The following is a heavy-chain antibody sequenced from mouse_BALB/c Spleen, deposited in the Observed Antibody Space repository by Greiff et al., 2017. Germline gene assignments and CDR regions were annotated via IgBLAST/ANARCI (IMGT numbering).Heavy chain of an antibody. CDR3: AKMGPGSGSSYAMDY. Sequence: QVQLQQSGAELVRPGVSVKISCKGSGYTFTDYAMHWVKQSHAKSLEWIGVIRTYYGDASYNQKFKGKATMTVDKSSSTAYMELARLTSEDSAIYYCAKMGPGSGSSYAMDYWGQGTSVTVSS. CDR2: IRTYYGDA. CDR1: GYTFTDYA. V-gene: IGHV1S137*01. D-gene: IGHD1-1*01. J-gene: IGHJ4*01.